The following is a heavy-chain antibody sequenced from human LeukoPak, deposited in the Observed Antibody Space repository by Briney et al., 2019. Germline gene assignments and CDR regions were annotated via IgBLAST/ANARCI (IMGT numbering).Heavy chain of an antibody. J-gene: IGHJ6*03. V-gene: IGHV1-69*05. CDR1: GGTFSSYA. Sequence: SVKVSCKASGGTFSSYAISWVRQAPGQGLEWMGGIIPIFGTANYAQKFQGRVTITTDESTSTAYMELSSLRSEDTAVYYCATQRRDGQDYYYYYMDVWGKGTTVTVSS. CDR3: ATQRRDGQDYYYYYMDV. D-gene: IGHD5-24*01. CDR2: IIPIFGTA.